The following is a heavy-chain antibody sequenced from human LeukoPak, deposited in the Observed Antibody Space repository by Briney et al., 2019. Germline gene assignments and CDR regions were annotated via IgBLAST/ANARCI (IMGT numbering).Heavy chain of an antibody. D-gene: IGHD5-12*01. CDR2: IYTSGST. J-gene: IGHJ4*02. CDR3: ARLSGYGKSGNFDY. CDR1: GGSISSYY. V-gene: IGHV4-4*07. Sequence: SETLSLTCTVSGGSISSYYWSWIRQPAGKGLEWIGRIYTSGSTNYNPSLKSRVTMSVDTSKNQFSLKLSSVTAADTAVYYCARLSGYGKSGNFDYWGQGTLVTVSS.